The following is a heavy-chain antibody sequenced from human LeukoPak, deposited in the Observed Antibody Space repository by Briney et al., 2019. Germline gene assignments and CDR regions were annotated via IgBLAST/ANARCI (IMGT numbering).Heavy chain of an antibody. J-gene: IGHJ4*02. V-gene: IGHV6-1*01. CDR2: TYYXSKXYH. CDR3: ARXTSHFDX. Sequence: XXGRTYYXSKXYHXYAVXVKGRITINPDTSKNQFFLQLNSVTPEDTXVYXCARXTSHFDXWGQGTLVTVSS.